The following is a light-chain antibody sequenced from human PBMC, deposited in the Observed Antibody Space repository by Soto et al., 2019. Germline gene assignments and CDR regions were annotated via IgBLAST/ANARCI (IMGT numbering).Light chain of an antibody. V-gene: IGLV1-51*01. J-gene: IGLJ3*02. Sequence: QSVLTQPPSVSEAPRQRVTISCSGSSSNIGNNAVNWYQQLPGTAPKLLIYDNNKRPSGIPDRFSGSKSGTSATLGITGLQTGDEADYYCGTWDSSLSAGVFGGGTKLTVL. CDR1: SSNIGNNA. CDR3: GTWDSSLSAGV. CDR2: DNN.